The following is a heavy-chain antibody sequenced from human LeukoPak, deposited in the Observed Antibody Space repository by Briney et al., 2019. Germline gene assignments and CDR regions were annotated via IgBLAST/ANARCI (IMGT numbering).Heavy chain of an antibody. J-gene: IGHJ4*02. CDR1: GYRFRNHG. CDR2: ISAYNGDT. Sequence: ASVKVSCKASGYRFRNHGISWVRQAPGQGLEWMGWISAYNGDTKYAQNFQGRVTITTDTSTTTAYMELRSLRSDDTAVYYCARDPSNTSGNYPYFDYWGQGTLVTVSS. V-gene: IGHV1-18*01. D-gene: IGHD3-22*01. CDR3: ARDPSNTSGNYPYFDY.